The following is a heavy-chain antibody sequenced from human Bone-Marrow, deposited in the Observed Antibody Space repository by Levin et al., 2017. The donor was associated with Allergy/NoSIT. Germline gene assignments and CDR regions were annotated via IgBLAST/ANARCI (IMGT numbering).Heavy chain of an antibody. CDR3: ARAGREILTGKWFDY. J-gene: IGHJ4*02. CDR1: GDRVSSNSVA. V-gene: IGHV6-1*01. D-gene: IGHD3-9*01. Sequence: SQTLSLTCVISGDRVSSNSVAWNWIRQSPSRGLEWLGRTYYRFKWYNEYAESVKSRISINPDTSKNQFSLQLNSVTPEDTAVYYCARAGREILTGKWFDYWGQGTLVTVSS. CDR2: TYYRFKWYN.